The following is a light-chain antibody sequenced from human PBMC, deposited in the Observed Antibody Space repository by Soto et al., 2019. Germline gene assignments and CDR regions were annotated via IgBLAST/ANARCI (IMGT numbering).Light chain of an antibody. V-gene: IGLV2-14*03. CDR2: DVT. Sequence: QSVLTQPASVSGSPGQSITNSCTGTSSDVGAYNHVSWYQQYPGKAPKVLIYDVTNRPSGVSNRFSGSKSGNTASLTISGLQAEDEADYYCSSYTTGTLEGVFGTGTKLTVL. J-gene: IGLJ1*01. CDR3: SSYTTGTLEGV. CDR1: SSDVGAYNH.